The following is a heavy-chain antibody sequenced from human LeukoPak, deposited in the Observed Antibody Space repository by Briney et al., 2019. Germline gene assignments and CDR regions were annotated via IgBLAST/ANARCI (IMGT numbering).Heavy chain of an antibody. Sequence: ASVKVSCKASGYTFAGHYMHWVRQAPGRGLEWMGWINPNSGGTNYAQKFQGWVTMTRDTSISTAYMELSRLRSDDTAVYYSAREGFGELHNWFDPWGQGTLVTVSS. D-gene: IGHD3-10*01. J-gene: IGHJ5*02. V-gene: IGHV1-2*04. CDR3: AREGFGELHNWFDP. CDR1: GYTFAGHY. CDR2: INPNSGGT.